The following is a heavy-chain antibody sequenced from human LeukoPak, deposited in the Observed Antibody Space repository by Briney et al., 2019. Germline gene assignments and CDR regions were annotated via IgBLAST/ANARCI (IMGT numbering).Heavy chain of an antibody. J-gene: IGHJ4*02. V-gene: IGHV3-23*01. D-gene: IGHD2-15*01. CDR1: GFTFSDYA. CDR3: AKGVGPVLFDY. Sequence: GGSLRLSCATSGFTFSDYAMSGVRQAPGKGLEWVSTISNSGGNTHYADSVMGRFTISRDNSKSTLYLQMNSLSVEDTAVYHCAKGVGPVLFDYWGQGTLVTVSS. CDR2: ISNSGGNT.